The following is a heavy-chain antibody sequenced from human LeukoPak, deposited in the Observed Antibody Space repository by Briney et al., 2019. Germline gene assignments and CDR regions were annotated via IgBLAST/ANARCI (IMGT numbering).Heavy chain of an antibody. Sequence: SETLSLTCTVSGGSISSYYWSWLRQPPGKGLEWIGYIYYSGSTNYNPSLKSRVTISVDTSKDQFSLKLSSVTAADTAVYYCARGRDGYPAPEFDYWGQGTLVTVSS. D-gene: IGHD5-24*01. CDR1: GGSISSYY. V-gene: IGHV4-59*01. CDR2: IYYSGST. CDR3: ARGRDGYPAPEFDY. J-gene: IGHJ4*02.